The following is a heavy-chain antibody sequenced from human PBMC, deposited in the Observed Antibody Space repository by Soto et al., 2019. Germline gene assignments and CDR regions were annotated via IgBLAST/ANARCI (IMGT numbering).Heavy chain of an antibody. CDR2: IHYSGST. CDR3: ARGLGDGHGFHFDY. D-gene: IGHD5-18*01. Sequence: SETLSLTCTVSGGSISTYNWSWIRQPPGKGLEWIGYIHYSGSTNYNPSLKSRATISVDTSENHFSLKLRSVTAADTAVYYCARGLGDGHGFHFDYSGQGSLVTVSA. V-gene: IGHV4-59*01. J-gene: IGHJ4*02. CDR1: GGSISTYN.